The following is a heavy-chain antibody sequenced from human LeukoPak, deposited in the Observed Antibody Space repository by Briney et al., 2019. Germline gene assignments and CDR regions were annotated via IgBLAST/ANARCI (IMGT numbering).Heavy chain of an antibody. CDR3: AKEGNYYDSSGYYYGEGYFDY. J-gene: IGHJ4*02. CDR2: ISGSGGST. CDR1: GFTFSSYA. D-gene: IGHD3-22*01. V-gene: IGHV3-23*01. Sequence: GASLRLSCAASGFTFSSYAMSWVRQAPGKGLEWVSAISGSGGSTYYADSVKGRFTISRDNSKNTLYLQMNSLRAEDTAVYYCAKEGNYYDSSGYYYGEGYFDYWGQGTLVTVSS.